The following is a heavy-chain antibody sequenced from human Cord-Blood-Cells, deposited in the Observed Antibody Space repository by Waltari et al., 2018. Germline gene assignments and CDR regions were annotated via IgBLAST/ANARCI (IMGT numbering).Heavy chain of an antibody. V-gene: IGHV1-46*01. CDR1: GYTFTSYY. CDR3: ARDVHGDFDY. D-gene: IGHD4-17*01. J-gene: IGHJ4*02. Sequence: QVQLVQSGAEVKKPGASVKVSCKASGYTFTSYYMHWVRQAPGQGLEWMGIINPSGGSTRCAQTFEGRVTMARARSTSTVDMGLSSLRSEATAVYYCARDVHGDFDYWGQGTLVTVSS. CDR2: INPSGGST.